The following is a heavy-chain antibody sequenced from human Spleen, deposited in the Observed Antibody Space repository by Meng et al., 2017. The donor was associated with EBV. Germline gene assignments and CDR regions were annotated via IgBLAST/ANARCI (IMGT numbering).Heavy chain of an antibody. D-gene: IGHD2-15*01. CDR2: VYGAGSP. CDR3: ARDSGVRGE. V-gene: IGHV4-61*01. CDR1: AGSVIRDNYY. J-gene: IGHJ4*02. Sequence: QMHVRESGPGLVKPLETLPLTCTVSAGSVIRDNYYWSWIRQPPGKGLEYIGYVYGAGSPNYNPSLKSRVTISMDTSKIQVSLKLTSVTAADTAVYYCARDSGVRGEWGQGTLVTVSS.